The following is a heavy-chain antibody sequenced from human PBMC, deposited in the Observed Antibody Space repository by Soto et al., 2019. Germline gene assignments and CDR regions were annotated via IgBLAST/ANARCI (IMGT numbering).Heavy chain of an antibody. CDR2: IIPIFGTA. Sequence: QVQLVQSGAEVKKPGSSVKVSCKASGGTFSSYAISWVRQAPGQGLEWMGGIIPIFGTANYAQKFQGRVTITADESTSTAYMELSSLRSEDMAVYYCASWPGEEGSGGIGYGMDVWGQGTTVTVSS. V-gene: IGHV1-69*12. CDR1: GGTFSSYA. D-gene: IGHD6-19*01. CDR3: ASWPGEEGSGGIGYGMDV. J-gene: IGHJ6*02.